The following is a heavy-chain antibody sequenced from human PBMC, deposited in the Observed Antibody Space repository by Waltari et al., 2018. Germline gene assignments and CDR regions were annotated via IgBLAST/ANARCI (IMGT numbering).Heavy chain of an antibody. V-gene: IGHV1-24*01. D-gene: IGHD1-20*01. CDR2: FDPEDGET. Sequence: QVQLVQSGAEVKKPGASVKVSCKVSGYTLTELSRHWVRQAPGKGLEWMGGFDPEDGETIYAQKFQGRVTMTEDTSTDTAYMELSSLRAEDTAVYYCARDQAVTGTHLGGWYFDLWGRGTLVTVSS. CDR3: ARDQAVTGTHLGGWYFDL. J-gene: IGHJ2*01. CDR1: GYTLTELS.